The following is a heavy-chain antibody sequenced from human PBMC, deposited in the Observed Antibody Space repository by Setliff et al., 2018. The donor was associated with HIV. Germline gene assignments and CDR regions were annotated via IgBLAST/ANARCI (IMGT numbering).Heavy chain of an antibody. V-gene: IGHV3-7*01. CDR2: IKQDGSET. CDR1: GFTFSSNW. CDR3: ARTRPGSYYDF. Sequence: GGSLRLSCAASGFTFSSNWMGWVCQAPGKGLQWVANIKQDGSETYYVDSVKGRFTISRDNAKNSLYLQMNSLRAEDTAVYYCARTRPGSYYDFWGQGTLVTVSS. J-gene: IGHJ4*02. D-gene: IGHD1-26*01.